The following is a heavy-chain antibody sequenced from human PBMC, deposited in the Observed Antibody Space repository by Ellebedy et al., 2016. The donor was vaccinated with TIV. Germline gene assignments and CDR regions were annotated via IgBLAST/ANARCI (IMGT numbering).Heavy chain of an antibody. CDR2: SYSVGTT. V-gene: IGHV3-66*01. CDR3: SSAPSGPFDN. Sequence: GGSLRLSCAASGFSFSTYAMSWVRPAPGKGLEWVSVSYSVGTTYHADSVKGRFIISRDNSTNTLYLQMNNLRVEDTAVYYCSSAPSGPFDNWGQGTLVTVSS. J-gene: IGHJ4*02. D-gene: IGHD3-10*01. CDR1: GFSFSTYA.